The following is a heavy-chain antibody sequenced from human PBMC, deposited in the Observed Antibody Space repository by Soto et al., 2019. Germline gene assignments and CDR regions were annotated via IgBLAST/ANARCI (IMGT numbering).Heavy chain of an antibody. V-gene: IGHV3-21*01. CDR1: GFAFRSYN. CDR3: ASATVVAGTFDF. Sequence: EVQLVESGGGLVKPGGSLTLSCAGSGFAFRSYNMNWVRQPPGKGLEWVASISSGSSNIYYADSVKGRFTISRDNAKDSLYLQMDSLRAEDSAVYYCASATVVAGTFDFWGQGTLLNVSS. D-gene: IGHD2-15*01. J-gene: IGHJ4*02. CDR2: ISSGSSNI.